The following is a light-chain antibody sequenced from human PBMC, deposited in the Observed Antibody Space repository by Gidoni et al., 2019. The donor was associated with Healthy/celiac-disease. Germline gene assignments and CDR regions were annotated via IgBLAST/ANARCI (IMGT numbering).Light chain of an antibody. CDR3: QKYNSAPLT. V-gene: IGKV1-27*01. CDR1: QGISNY. J-gene: IGKJ3*01. CDR2: AAS. Sequence: DIQMTHSPSSLSASVGDRVTLTCRASQGISNYLAWYQQKPGKVPKLLIYAASTLQSGVPSRFSGSGSGTDFTLTISSLQPEDVATYYCQKYNSAPLTFGPGTKVDIK.